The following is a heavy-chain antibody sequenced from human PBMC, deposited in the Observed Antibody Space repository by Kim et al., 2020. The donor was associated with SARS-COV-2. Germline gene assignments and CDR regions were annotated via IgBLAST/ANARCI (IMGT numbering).Heavy chain of an antibody. J-gene: IGHJ3*02. V-gene: IGHV3-11*05. CDR2: ISSSSSYT. CDR3: ARGFSGQWLLNAFDI. CDR1: GFTFSDYY. Sequence: GGSLRLSCAASGFTFSDYYMSWIRQAPGKGLEWVSYISSSSSYTNYADSVKGRFTISRDNAKNSLYLQMNSLRAEDTAVYYCARGFSGQWLLNAFDIWGQGTMVTVSS. D-gene: IGHD6-19*01.